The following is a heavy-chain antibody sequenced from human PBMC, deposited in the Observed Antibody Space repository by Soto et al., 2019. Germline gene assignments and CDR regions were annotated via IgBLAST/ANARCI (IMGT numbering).Heavy chain of an antibody. V-gene: IGHV4-61*08. D-gene: IGHD1-26*01. J-gene: IGHJ4*02. CDR1: GGSISSGGYY. Sequence: TSETLSLTCTVSGGSISSGGYYWSWIRQPPGKGLEWIGYIYYSGSTNYNPSLKSRVTISVDTSKNQFSLKLSSVTAADTAVYYCASHFSGSYPRPFDYWGQGTLVTVSS. CDR3: ASHFSGSYPRPFDY. CDR2: IYYSGST.